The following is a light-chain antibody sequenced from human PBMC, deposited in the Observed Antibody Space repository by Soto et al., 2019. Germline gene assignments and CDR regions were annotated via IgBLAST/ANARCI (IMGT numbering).Light chain of an antibody. V-gene: IGKV1-5*01. Sequence: DIQVTQSPPTLSASVGDRVTITRRAIQTISTWMAWYQQKPGKAPKLLVYDASTLQSGVASRFSGSGSGTEFTLIISGLQPDDSATYYCQQYTNTNNPWMFGQGTKVDIK. J-gene: IGKJ1*01. CDR3: QQYTNTNNPWM. CDR1: QTISTW. CDR2: DAS.